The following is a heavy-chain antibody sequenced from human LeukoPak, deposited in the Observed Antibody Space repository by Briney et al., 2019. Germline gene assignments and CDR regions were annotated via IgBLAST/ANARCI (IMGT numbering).Heavy chain of an antibody. D-gene: IGHD3-10*01. CDR3: ARFGLPREYYYMDV. V-gene: IGHV3-30-3*01. Sequence: PGRSLRLSCAASGFTFSSYAMHWVRQAPGKGLEWVAIISYDGSNKYYADSVKGRFTISRDNSKNTLYLQMNSLRAEDTAVYYCARFGLPREYYYMDVWGKGITVTVSS. CDR1: GFTFSSYA. CDR2: ISYDGSNK. J-gene: IGHJ6*03.